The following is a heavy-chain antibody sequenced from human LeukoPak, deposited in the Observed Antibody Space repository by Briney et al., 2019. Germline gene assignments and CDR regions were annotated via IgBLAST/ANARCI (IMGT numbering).Heavy chain of an antibody. CDR1: GFTFSSHA. D-gene: IGHD5-12*01. V-gene: IGHV3-23*01. CDR2: ISGSGRSA. Sequence: YPGGSLGLFCAASGFTFSSHAMSWVRQAPGKGLEWVSVISGSGRSAYYADSLKGRFTISRDNSKDTLYLQMNSLRAEDTALYYCAQDYSGYDLSAGYWGQGTLVTVSS. J-gene: IGHJ4*02. CDR3: AQDYSGYDLSAGY.